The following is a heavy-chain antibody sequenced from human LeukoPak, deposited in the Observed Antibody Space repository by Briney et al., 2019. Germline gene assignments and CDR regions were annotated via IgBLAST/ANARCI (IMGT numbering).Heavy chain of an antibody. CDR2: TYYSGNP. D-gene: IGHD5-12*01. Sequence: SETLSLTCTVSGGSISNYYWYWMRQPPGKGLEWIAYTYYSGNPNYNPSLKSRVTISVDTSKNQFSLKLSSVTAADTAVYYCARGSEGYPNYWGQGTLVTVSS. CDR1: GGSISNYY. V-gene: IGHV4-59*01. CDR3: ARGSEGYPNY. J-gene: IGHJ4*02.